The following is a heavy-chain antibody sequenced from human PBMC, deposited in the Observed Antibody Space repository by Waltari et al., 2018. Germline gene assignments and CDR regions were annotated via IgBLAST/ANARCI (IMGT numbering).Heavy chain of an antibody. CDR3: AKGVSSWYSFGMDV. V-gene: IGHV3-9*03. CDR2: ISWDSRAI. Sequence: EVKVVESGGGLGQPGRSLRLSCTCSGLSFVNLAMHWVRQAPGKGLEWVSGISWDSRAIGYADSVKGRFTISRDNARNSVYLQMNSLRSEDMALYYCAKGVSSWYSFGMDVWGQGTTVTVSS. J-gene: IGHJ6*02. D-gene: IGHD6-13*01. CDR1: GLSFVNLA.